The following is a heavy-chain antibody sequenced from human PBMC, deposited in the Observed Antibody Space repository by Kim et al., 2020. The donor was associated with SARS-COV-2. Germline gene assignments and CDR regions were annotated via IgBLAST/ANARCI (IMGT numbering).Heavy chain of an antibody. CDR2: INPKNGAT. Sequence: ASVKVSCKASGYTFTDYFLHWVRQAPGQGLELMGWINPKNGATKYEEKFQDWVTLTRDTSVTTAYMELSSLRSDDRVVYFCARGRDTGYLDSWGQGTLVT. V-gene: IGHV1-2*04. J-gene: IGHJ4*02. CDR3: ARGRDTGYLDS. D-gene: IGHD1-1*01. CDR1: GYTFTDYF.